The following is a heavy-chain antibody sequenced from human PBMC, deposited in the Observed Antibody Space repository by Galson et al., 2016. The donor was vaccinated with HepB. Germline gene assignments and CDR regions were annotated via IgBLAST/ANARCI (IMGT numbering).Heavy chain of an antibody. V-gene: IGHV3-53*01. CDR1: GFIVSSND. D-gene: IGHD3-22*01. CDR2: IYSGGST. CDR3: ARKLYYYDSSDFGWFDP. Sequence: SLILSCAASGFIVSSNDMSWVRQAPGKGLEWVSVIYSGGSTYYADSVKGRFTISRDNAKKSLYLQMNSLRAEDTAVYYCARKLYYYDSSDFGWFDPWGQGTLVTVSS. J-gene: IGHJ5*02.